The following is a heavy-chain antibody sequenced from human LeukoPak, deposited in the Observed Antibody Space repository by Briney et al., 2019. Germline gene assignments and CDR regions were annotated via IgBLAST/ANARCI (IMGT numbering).Heavy chain of an antibody. CDR1: GGSISSYY. Sequence: KPSETLSLTCTVSGGSISSYYWSWIRQPPGKGLEWIGYIYYSGSTNYNPSLKSRVTISVDTSKNQFSLKLSSVTAADTAVYYCARDGDGDSHYWGQGTLVTVSS. V-gene: IGHV4-59*01. CDR3: ARDGDGDSHY. D-gene: IGHD4-17*01. CDR2: IYYSGST. J-gene: IGHJ4*02.